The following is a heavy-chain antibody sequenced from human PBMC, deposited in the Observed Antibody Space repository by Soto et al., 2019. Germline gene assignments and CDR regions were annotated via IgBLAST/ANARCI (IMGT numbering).Heavy chain of an antibody. D-gene: IGHD4-17*01. CDR2: IWYDGGNK. CDR1: GFTFSSYG. V-gene: IGHV3-33*01. Sequence: QVQLVESGGGVVQPGRSLRLSCAASGFTFSSYGMHWVRQAPGKGLEWVAVIWYDGGNKYYADSVKGRFTISRDNSKNTLYLQMNSLRAEDTAVYYCARDGDYPNHYFDYWGQGTLVTVSS. J-gene: IGHJ4*02. CDR3: ARDGDYPNHYFDY.